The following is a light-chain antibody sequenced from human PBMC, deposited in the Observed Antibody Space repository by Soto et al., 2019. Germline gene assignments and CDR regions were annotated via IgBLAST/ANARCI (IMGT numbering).Light chain of an antibody. CDR2: EGK. CDR3: CSYAGTTTVI. J-gene: IGLJ2*01. CDR1: SSNVGNYNF. V-gene: IGLV2-23*01. Sequence: QSALTQPASVSGSPGQSITISCTGTSSNVGNYNFVSWYQYYPGKAPKLLNYEGKKRPSGVSNRFSGSKSGNTASLTISGLQAEDEADYYCCSYAGTTTVIFGGGTKLTVL.